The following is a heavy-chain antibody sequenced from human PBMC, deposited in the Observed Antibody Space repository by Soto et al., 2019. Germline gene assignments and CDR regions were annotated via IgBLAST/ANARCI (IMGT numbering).Heavy chain of an antibody. CDR3: ARSRSNWNYVNYFDY. CDR1: GSTFSSYA. CDR2: IIPIFGTA. Sequence: QVQLVQSGAEVKKPGSSVKVSCKASGSTFSSYAISWVRQAPGQGLEWMGGIIPIFGTANYAQKFQGRVTITADESTSTAYMELSSLRSEDTAVYYCARSRSNWNYVNYFDYWGQGTLVTVSS. J-gene: IGHJ4*02. V-gene: IGHV1-69*01. D-gene: IGHD1-7*01.